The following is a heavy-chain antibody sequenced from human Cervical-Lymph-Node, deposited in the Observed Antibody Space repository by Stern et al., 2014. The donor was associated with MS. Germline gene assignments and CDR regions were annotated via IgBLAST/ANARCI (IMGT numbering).Heavy chain of an antibody. CDR2: FSVYHGNT. CDR1: GYTFTRYD. D-gene: IGHD1-20*01. CDR3: ARGAYNWDFDY. V-gene: IGHV1-18*01. J-gene: IGHJ4*02. Sequence: VQLVESGAAVKKPGASVKVSCKASGYTFTRYDIAWVRQAPGPGLEWMGWFSVYHGNTKDAQKLQGGVTMTRDTSTNTAYMELRSLISDDTAVYYCARGAYNWDFDYWGQGTLVTVSS.